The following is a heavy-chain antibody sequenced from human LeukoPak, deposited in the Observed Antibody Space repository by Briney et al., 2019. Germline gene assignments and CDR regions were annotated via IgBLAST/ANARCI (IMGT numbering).Heavy chain of an antibody. D-gene: IGHD3-16*02. CDR3: ARHGGDYVWGSYRLSFDY. J-gene: IGHJ4*02. V-gene: IGHV4-59*08. Sequence: SETLSLTCTVSGGSISSYYWSWIRQPAGKGLEWIGYIYYSGSTNYNPSLKSRVTISVDTSKNQFSLKLSSVTAADTAVYYCARHGGDYVWGSYRLSFDYWGQGTLVTVSS. CDR1: GGSISSYY. CDR2: IYYSGST.